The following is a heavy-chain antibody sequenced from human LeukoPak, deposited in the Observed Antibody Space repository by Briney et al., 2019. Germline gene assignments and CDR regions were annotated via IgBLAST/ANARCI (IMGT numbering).Heavy chain of an antibody. D-gene: IGHD4-17*01. CDR2: IYYSGST. V-gene: IGHV4-61*08. CDR1: GGSISSGGYY. J-gene: IGHJ4*02. Sequence: SQTLSLTCAVSGGSISSGGYYWSWIRQPPGKGLEWIGYIYYSGSTNYNPSLKSRVTISVDTSKNQFSLKLSSVTAADTAVYYCTRDRFGYGDPPLYWGQGTLVTVSS. CDR3: TRDRFGYGDPPLY.